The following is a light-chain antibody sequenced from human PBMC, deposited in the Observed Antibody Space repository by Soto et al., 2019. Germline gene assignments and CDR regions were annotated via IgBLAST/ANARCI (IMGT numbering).Light chain of an antibody. V-gene: IGKV3-20*01. Sequence: EIVLTQSPATLSLSPGERATLSCRASQSVSSSYLAWYQQKPGQAPRLLIYGASSRATGIPDRFSGSGSGTDFTLTISRLDPDDFAVYYCQQYCSSPKTFGQGTKVDIK. CDR3: QQYCSSPKT. J-gene: IGKJ1*01. CDR2: GAS. CDR1: QSVSSSY.